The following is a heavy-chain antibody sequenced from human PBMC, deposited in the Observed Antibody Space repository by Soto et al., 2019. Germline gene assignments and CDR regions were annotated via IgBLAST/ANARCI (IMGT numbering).Heavy chain of an antibody. Sequence: GASVKVSCKASGYTFTSYDINWVRQATGQGLEWMGWMNPNSGNTGYAQKFQGRVTMTRNTSISTAYMELSSLRSEDTAVYYCARVGRIQLWFSNYYYGMDVWGQGTTVTVYS. CDR2: MNPNSGNT. V-gene: IGHV1-8*01. J-gene: IGHJ6*02. D-gene: IGHD5-18*01. CDR3: ARVGRIQLWFSNYYYGMDV. CDR1: GYTFTSYD.